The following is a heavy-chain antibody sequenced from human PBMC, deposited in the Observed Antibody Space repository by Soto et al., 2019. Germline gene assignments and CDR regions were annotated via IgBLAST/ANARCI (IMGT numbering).Heavy chain of an antibody. CDR1: GYTFTGYY. V-gene: IGHV1-2*04. CDR2: INPNSGGT. D-gene: IGHD1-1*01. J-gene: IGHJ3*02. Sequence: GASVKVSCKASGYTFTGYYMHWVLQAPGQGLEWMGWINPNSGGTNYAQKFQGWVTMTRDTSISTAYMELSRLRSDDTAVYYCATSTTGTGGDAFDIWGQGTMVTVSS. CDR3: ATSTTGTGGDAFDI.